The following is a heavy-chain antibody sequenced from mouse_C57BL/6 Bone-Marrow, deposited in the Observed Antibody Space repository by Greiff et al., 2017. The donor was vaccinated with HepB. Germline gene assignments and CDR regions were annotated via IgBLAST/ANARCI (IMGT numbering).Heavy chain of an antibody. V-gene: IGHV2-2*01. J-gene: IGHJ1*03. Sequence: VKLVESGPGLVQPSQSLSITCTVSGFSLTSYGVHWVRQSPGKGLEWLGVIWSGGSTDYNAAFISRLSISKDNSKSQVFFKMNSLQADDTAIYYCARKEVTGWYFDVWGTGTTVTVSS. CDR1: GFSLTSYG. CDR3: ARKEVTGWYFDV. CDR2: IWSGGST. D-gene: IGHD2-2*01.